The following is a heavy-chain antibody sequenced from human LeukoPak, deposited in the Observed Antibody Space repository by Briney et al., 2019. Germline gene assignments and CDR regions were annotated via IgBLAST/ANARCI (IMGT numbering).Heavy chain of an antibody. Sequence: GGSLRLSCAASGFTFSSSWMSWVRQAPGKGLEWVSYISSSGSTIYYADSVKGRFTTSRDNAKNSLYLQMNSLRAEDTAVYYCVRDKSIAARNAFDIWGQGTMVTVSS. V-gene: IGHV3-48*03. J-gene: IGHJ3*02. D-gene: IGHD6-6*01. CDR1: GFTFSSSW. CDR2: ISSSGSTI. CDR3: VRDKSIAARNAFDI.